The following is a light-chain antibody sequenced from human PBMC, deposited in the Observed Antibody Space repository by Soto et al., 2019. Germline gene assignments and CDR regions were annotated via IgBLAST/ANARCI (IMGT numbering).Light chain of an antibody. J-gene: IGLJ1*01. CDR2: DAY. V-gene: IGLV2-14*03. CDR1: RSAIGGYNY. CDR3: SSDTDDRSYV. Sequence: LTQPASVSGSPGQSVTISCIGTRSAIGGYNYVSWHQQHPRKAPTPMIYDAYERPLVVSNCFSGSMPGNTASPTLSGLQNEDEADYYCSSDTDDRSYVFGSGTKVTVL.